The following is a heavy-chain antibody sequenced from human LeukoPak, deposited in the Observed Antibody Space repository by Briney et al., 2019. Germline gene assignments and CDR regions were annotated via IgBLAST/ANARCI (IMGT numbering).Heavy chain of an antibody. CDR1: GYTFTGYY. CDR2: INPNSGGT. D-gene: IGHD1-26*01. V-gene: IGHV1-2*02. J-gene: IGHJ5*02. Sequence: ASVKLSCKASGYTFTGYYMHWVRQAPGQGLEWMGWINPNSGGTNYAQKFQGRVTMTRDTSISTAYMELSRLRSDDTAVYYCARDRSTYSGSYYWFDPWGQGTLVTVSS. CDR3: ARDRSTYSGSYYWFDP.